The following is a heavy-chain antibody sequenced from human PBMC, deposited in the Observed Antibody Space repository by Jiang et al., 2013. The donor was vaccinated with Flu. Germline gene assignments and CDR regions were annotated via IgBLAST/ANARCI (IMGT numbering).Heavy chain of an antibody. CDR3: ARDNYDYGDYEGFDP. D-gene: IGHD4-17*01. J-gene: IGHJ5*02. Sequence: SGPGLVKPSQTLSLTCTVSGGSISSGGYYWSWIRQHPGKGLEWIGYIYYSGSTYYNPSLKSRVTISVDTSKNQFSLKLSSVTAADTAVYYCARDNYDYGDYEGFDPWGQGTLVTVSS. CDR2: IYYSGST. CDR1: GGSISSGGYY. V-gene: IGHV4-31*03.